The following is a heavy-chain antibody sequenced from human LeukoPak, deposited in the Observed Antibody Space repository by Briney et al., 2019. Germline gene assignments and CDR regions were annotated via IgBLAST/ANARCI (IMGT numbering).Heavy chain of an antibody. V-gene: IGHV4-59*08. Sequence: PTETLSLTCTVSGDSISSYYWSWIRQPPGDGLEWIGYVSYSGRTNYNPSLKSRVTISVDTSRNQFSLKLSSVTAADTAVYYCARRNYGDYDHYFDYWGQGTLVTVSS. CDR1: GDSISSYY. CDR2: VSYSGRT. J-gene: IGHJ4*02. D-gene: IGHD4-17*01. CDR3: ARRNYGDYDHYFDY.